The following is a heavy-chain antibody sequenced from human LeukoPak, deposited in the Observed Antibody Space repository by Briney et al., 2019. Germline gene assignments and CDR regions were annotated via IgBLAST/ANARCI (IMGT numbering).Heavy chain of an antibody. D-gene: IGHD3-10*01. J-gene: IGHJ4*02. CDR3: ARATLMVRGVKGPFDY. V-gene: IGHV4-59*06. Sequence: SETLSLTCTVSGGSISRYYWNWIRQPPGKGLEWIGYIYYSGSTYYNPSLKSRVTISVDTSKNQFSLKLSSVTAADTAVYYCARATLMVRGVKGPFDYWGQGTLVTVSS. CDR1: GGSISRYY. CDR2: IYYSGST.